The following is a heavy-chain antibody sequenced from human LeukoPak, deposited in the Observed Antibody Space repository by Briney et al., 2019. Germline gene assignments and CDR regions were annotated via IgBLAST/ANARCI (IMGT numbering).Heavy chain of an antibody. Sequence: GGSLRLSCAASGFTVSSNYMSWVRQAPGKGLEWVSTVYMDGRAFYADSVKGRFTVSRDNSKNTLYLQMNSLRAGDTAVFYCARPYSSGWSRDMDVWGTGTTVTVSS. J-gene: IGHJ6*03. CDR1: GFTVSSNY. D-gene: IGHD6-19*01. V-gene: IGHV3-53*01. CDR2: VYMDGRA. CDR3: ARPYSSGWSRDMDV.